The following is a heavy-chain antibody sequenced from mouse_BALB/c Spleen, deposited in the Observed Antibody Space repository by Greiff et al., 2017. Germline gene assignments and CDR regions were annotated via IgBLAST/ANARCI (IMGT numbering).Heavy chain of an antibody. CDR1: GYNFTSYW. V-gene: IGHV1-55*01. CDR2: IYPGSGST. Sequence: VKLMESGAELVKPGTSVKLSCKASGYNFTSYWINWVKLRPGQGLEWIGDIYPGSGSTNYNEKFKSKATLTVDTSSSTAYMQLSSLASEDSALYYCASPMIYYGNYGAMDYWGQGTSVTVSS. J-gene: IGHJ4*01. CDR3: ASPMIYYGNYGAMDY. D-gene: IGHD2-1*01.